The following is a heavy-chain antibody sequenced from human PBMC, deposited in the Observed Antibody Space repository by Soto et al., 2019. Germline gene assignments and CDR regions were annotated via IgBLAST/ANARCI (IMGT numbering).Heavy chain of an antibody. CDR1: GGSISSYY. D-gene: IGHD6-19*01. CDR2: IYYSGST. V-gene: IGHV4-59*01. CDR3: ARVDSGWYGY. J-gene: IGHJ4*02. Sequence: PSETLSLTCTLLGGSISSYYWTWIRQPPGKGLEWIGYIYYSGSTNYNPSLKSRVTISVDTSKNQFSLKLSSVTAADTAVYYCARVDSGWYGYWGQGTLVTVSS.